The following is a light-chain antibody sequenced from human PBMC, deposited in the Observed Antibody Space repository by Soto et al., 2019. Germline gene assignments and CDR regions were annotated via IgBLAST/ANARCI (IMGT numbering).Light chain of an antibody. J-gene: IGKJ1*01. CDR3: QHYDIWPPST. V-gene: IGKV3-15*01. CDR1: QSVGRK. CDR2: DAS. Sequence: EIEMTQSPATLSVSPGERATLSCRSNQSVGRKLAWYQQKPGQAPRLLIYDASNRAMGVPARFSGSGSGTVFTLTISSLQSGDVAVYHCQHYDIWPPSTFGQGTKVEI.